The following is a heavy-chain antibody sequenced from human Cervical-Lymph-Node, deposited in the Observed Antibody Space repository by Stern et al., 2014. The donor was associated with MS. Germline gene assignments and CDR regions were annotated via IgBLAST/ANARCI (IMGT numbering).Heavy chain of an antibody. D-gene: IGHD6-19*01. CDR2: IIPIFGRA. CDR3: ARSYGAVAGTGSDD. CDR1: GGTFTSYY. J-gene: IGHJ4*02. V-gene: IGHV1-69*01. Sequence: VQLVQSGAEVMKPGSSVKVSCKASGGTFTSYYISWVRQAPGKGLEWMGRIIPIFGRANYAPKLQGRVTITADASPSTVYMELGSLGSEDTAVYCCARSYGAVAGTGSDDWGQGTLVTVSS.